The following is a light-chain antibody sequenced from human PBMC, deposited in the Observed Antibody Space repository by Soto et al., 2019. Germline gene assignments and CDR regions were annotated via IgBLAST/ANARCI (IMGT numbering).Light chain of an antibody. J-gene: IGLJ2*01. CDR2: DVS. CDR1: SSDVGGYNY. CDR3: SLYASSSTVL. Sequence: QSALTQPASVSGSPGQSITISCTGTSSDVGGYNYVSWYQQHPGKAPKLMIYDVSNRPSGVSNRFSGSKSGNTASLTISGLQAEDEADYYCSLYASSSTVLFGGGTKLTVL. V-gene: IGLV2-14*01.